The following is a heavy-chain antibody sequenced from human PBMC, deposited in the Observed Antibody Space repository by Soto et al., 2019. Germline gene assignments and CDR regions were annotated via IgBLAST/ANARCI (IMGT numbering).Heavy chain of an antibody. CDR2: IWDDGSNQ. J-gene: IGHJ4*02. CDR1: GFPFSTHA. V-gene: IGHV3-33*01. Sequence: GGSLRLSCAASGFPFSTHAMHWVRQAPGKGLEWVAMIWDDGSNQHYADSVKGRFTVSRDNSEHTVSLQMNSLRVEDTAVYYCGRDPPGSGWSLDYWGQGTPVTVSS. D-gene: IGHD6-19*01. CDR3: GRDPPGSGWSLDY.